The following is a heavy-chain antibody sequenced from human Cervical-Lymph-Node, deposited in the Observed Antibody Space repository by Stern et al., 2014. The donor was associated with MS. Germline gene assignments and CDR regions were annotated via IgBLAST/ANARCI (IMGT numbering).Heavy chain of an antibody. Sequence: QVQLQQWGAGLLKPSETLSLTCAVYGGSFSGYYWSWIRQPPGKGLEWIGEINHSGSTNYNPSLKRRVTISVDTTKNKFSLKLSSVTAADTAVYYCAIGSSSWGYYYYGMDVWGQGTTVTVSS. CDR3: AIGSSSWGYYYYGMDV. CDR1: GGSFSGYY. V-gene: IGHV4-34*01. D-gene: IGHD6-13*01. CDR2: INHSGST. J-gene: IGHJ6*02.